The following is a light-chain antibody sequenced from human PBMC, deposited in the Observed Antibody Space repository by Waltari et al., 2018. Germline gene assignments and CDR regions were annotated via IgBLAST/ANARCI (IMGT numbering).Light chain of an antibody. Sequence: DIQLTHSPSTLSESIGDRVTITFRASQNVDTWLAWYQQKPGKAPKLLVYKTSTLQSGVPSRFSGSGSGTHFTLTISSLQPDDFATYYCQQYNTYWTFGQGTKVE. CDR2: KTS. J-gene: IGKJ1*01. CDR3: QQYNTYWT. V-gene: IGKV1-5*03. CDR1: QNVDTW.